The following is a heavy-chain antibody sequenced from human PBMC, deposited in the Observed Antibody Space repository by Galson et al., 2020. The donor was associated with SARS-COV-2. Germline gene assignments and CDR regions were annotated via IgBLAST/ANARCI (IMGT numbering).Heavy chain of an antibody. CDR2: IEYSGDVT. V-gene: IGHV3-23*01. J-gene: IGHJ4*02. CDR1: GFIFRSYD. CDR3: AKHNIRAYDY. D-gene: IGHD1-26*01. Sequence: GESLKISCAASGFIFRSYDFSWVRQAPGQGLEWVSQIEYSGDVTYYVDSVKGRFTVSRDNSKNMLYLQMNNLRVGDTAVYFCAKHNIRAYDYWGQGSLVTVSS.